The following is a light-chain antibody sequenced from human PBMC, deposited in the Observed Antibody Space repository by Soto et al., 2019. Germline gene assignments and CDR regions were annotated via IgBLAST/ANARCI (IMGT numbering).Light chain of an antibody. J-gene: IGKJ2*01. CDR3: QHYGSSPPYT. V-gene: IGKV3-20*01. Sequence: EIVLTQSPGTLSLSPGERATLSCRASQSVSGNYLAWYQQKPRQSPRLLIYGSSDRATGIPDRFSGSGSGTDFTLTITRVEPDDFAVYYCQHYGSSPPYTFGQGTKLEIK. CDR2: GSS. CDR1: QSVSGNY.